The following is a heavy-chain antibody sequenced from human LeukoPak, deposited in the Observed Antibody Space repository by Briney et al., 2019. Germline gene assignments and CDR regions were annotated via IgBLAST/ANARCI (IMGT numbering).Heavy chain of an antibody. Sequence: KPSQPLSLTCDISGASVSSNSAAWNWIRQSPSRGLEWLGRTYYRSKWFNDYAVSVKSRMTINSDTSKNQFSLQLNSVTPEDTAVYYCARGGAVAGTRFFDYWGQGTLVTVSS. CDR1: GASVSSNSAA. D-gene: IGHD6-19*01. J-gene: IGHJ4*02. CDR3: ARGGAVAGTRFFDY. CDR2: TYYRSKWFN. V-gene: IGHV6-1*01.